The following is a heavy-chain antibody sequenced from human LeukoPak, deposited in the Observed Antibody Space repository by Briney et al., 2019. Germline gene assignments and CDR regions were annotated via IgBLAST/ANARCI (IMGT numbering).Heavy chain of an antibody. CDR2: ISGYNGIT. CDR1: GYTLTSYG. D-gene: IGHD3-10*01. CDR3: ARDPAFRGAQMEY. Sequence: ASVKVSCKASGYTLTSYGFSWVRQAPGQGLEWMGWISGYNGITNYAQNLQGRVTMTIDTSTSTAYMELRSLRSDDTAVYYCARDPAFRGAQMEYWGQGTLVTVSS. J-gene: IGHJ4*02. V-gene: IGHV1-18*01.